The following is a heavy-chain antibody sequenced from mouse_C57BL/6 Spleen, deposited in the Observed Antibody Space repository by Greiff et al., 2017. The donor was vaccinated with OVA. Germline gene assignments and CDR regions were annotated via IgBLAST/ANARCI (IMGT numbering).Heavy chain of an antibody. D-gene: IGHD3-2*02. Sequence: VKLQESGPGLVQPSQSLSITCTVSGFSLTSYGVHWVRQSPGKGLEWLGVIWRGGSSDYNAAFMSRLCITKDNSKSQVIFKMNSLQDDDTAIYYRAKLRKKAQAPYAMDYRGQGTSVTVSS. CDR2: IWRGGSS. V-gene: IGHV2-5*01. J-gene: IGHJ4*01. CDR3: AKLRKKAQAPYAMDY. CDR1: GFSLTSYG.